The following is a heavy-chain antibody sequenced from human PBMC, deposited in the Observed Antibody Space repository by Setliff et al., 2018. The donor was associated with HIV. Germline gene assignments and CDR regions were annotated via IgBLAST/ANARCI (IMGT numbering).Heavy chain of an antibody. CDR3: ASQPAYSTDWYPPGYFDH. V-gene: IGHV4-59*08. J-gene: IGHJ4*03. D-gene: IGHD6-19*01. CDR1: CGPISSYY. CDR2: TYYSGRT. Sequence: LSLTCTVSCGPISSYYWSWIRQPPGKGLEWIGYTYYSGRTNYNPSLKSRVTISVDTSRNQFSLKLSSVTAADTAVYYCASQPAYSTDWYPPGYFDHWGQGTLVAVSS.